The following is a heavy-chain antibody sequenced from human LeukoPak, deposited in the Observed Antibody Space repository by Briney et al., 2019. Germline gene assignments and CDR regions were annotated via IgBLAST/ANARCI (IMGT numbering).Heavy chain of an antibody. J-gene: IGHJ4*02. V-gene: IGHV1-18*01. Sequence: GASVKVSCKASGYTFTSYGISWVRQAPGQGLEWMGWISAYNGNTNYAQKLQGRVTMTTDTSTSTAYMELRSLRSDDTAVYYCARDGIMITFGGVIVPFDYWGQGTLATVSS. D-gene: IGHD3-16*02. CDR1: GYTFTSYG. CDR3: ARDGIMITFGGVIVPFDY. CDR2: ISAYNGNT.